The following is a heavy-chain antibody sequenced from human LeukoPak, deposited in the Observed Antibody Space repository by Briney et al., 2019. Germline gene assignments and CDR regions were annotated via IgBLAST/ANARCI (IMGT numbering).Heavy chain of an antibody. V-gene: IGHV4-38-2*01. CDR3: ARTVVYDMSGYGY. Sequence: GSLRLSCAASGFTVSSNYMSWVRQAPGKGLEWIGSIYFSGSTYYNPSLKSRVTISVDRSRNQFSLKLRSVTATDTAVYYCARTVVYDMSGYGYWGLGTLVTVSS. J-gene: IGHJ4*02. CDR1: GFTVSSNY. D-gene: IGHD3-22*01. CDR2: IYFSGST.